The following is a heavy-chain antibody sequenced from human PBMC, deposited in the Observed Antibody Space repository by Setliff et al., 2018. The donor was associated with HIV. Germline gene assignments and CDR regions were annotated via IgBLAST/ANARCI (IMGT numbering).Heavy chain of an antibody. V-gene: IGHV4-4*09. CDR3: ARRVLQDSTITGSNWFDS. D-gene: IGHD3-10*01. CDR2: VYASGET. J-gene: IGHJ5*01. CDR1: GDSISSYS. Sequence: PSETLSLTCTVSGDSISSYSWNWIRQPPGRGLEWIGYVYASGETNYNPSLKSRVTMSTDTSRNQFFLNLNYATAADTAVYFCARRVLQDSTITGSNWFDSWGQGTLVTVSS.